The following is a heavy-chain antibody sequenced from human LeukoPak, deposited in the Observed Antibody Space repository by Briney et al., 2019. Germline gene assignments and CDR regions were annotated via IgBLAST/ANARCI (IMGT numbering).Heavy chain of an antibody. CDR3: ARDGPVNERHSPLDY. V-gene: IGHV1-18*01. D-gene: IGHD1-1*01. J-gene: IGHJ4*02. CDR1: GYTFTSYG. Sequence: ASVKVSCKASGYTFTSYGISWVRQAPGQGLEWMGWISADNGNTNYAQKLQGRVTMTTETSTSTAYMDLRSLRSDDTAVYYCARDGPVNERHSPLDYWGQGTLVTVSS. CDR2: ISADNGNT.